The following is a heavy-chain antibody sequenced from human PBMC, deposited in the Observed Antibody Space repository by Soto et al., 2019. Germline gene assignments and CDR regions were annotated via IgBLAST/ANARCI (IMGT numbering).Heavy chain of an antibody. CDR2: ISAYTGNT. CDR1: GFTFTTYG. Sequence: QVQLVQSGAEVKKPGASVKVSCKASGFTFTTYGFTWVRQAPGQGLEWMGWISAYTGNTNYAQKFQGRVTMTTDTSTSTAYMELRSLRSDDTAVYYCAREQEKWFDPWGKGTLVTVSS. CDR3: AREQEKWFDP. J-gene: IGHJ5*02. V-gene: IGHV1-18*04.